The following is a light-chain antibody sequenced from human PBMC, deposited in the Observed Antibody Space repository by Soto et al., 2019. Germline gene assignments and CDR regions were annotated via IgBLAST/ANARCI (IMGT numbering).Light chain of an antibody. CDR2: KNN. V-gene: IGLV1-47*01. Sequence: QLVLTQPPSASGTPGQRVTFSCSGSSSNIGSNYVYWYQQFPGTAPKLLIYKNNQRPSGVPDRFSGSKSGTSASLAISGLRSEDEADYYCAAWDDSLSGVVFGGGTKLTVL. CDR1: SSNIGSNY. CDR3: AAWDDSLSGVV. J-gene: IGLJ2*01.